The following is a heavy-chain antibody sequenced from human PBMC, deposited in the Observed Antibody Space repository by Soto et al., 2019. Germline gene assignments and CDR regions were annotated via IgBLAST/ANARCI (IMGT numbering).Heavy chain of an antibody. V-gene: IGHV4-59*01. CDR3: ARSVHNIGWNFDY. CDR1: GGSISNYY. D-gene: IGHD3-16*02. J-gene: IGHJ4*02. Sequence: QMQLQESGPGLVKPSETLSLTCTVSGGSISNYYWSWIRQPPGKELEWIGYNFYSGTTNYNPSLKSRITISVDTSKNQFSLKLSSVTAADTAVYYCARSVHNIGWNFDYWGQGSLVTVSS. CDR2: NFYSGTT.